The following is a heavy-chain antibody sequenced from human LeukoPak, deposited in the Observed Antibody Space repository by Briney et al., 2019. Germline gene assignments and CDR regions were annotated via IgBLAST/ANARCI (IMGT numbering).Heavy chain of an antibody. V-gene: IGHV4-59*01. CDR2: IYYSGST. D-gene: IGHD3-10*01. CDR3: ARYGSGSPAAYYFDY. J-gene: IGHJ4*02. Sequence: SETLSLTRTVSGGSISSYYWIWIRQPPGKGLEWIGYIYYSGSTNYNPSLKSRVTISVDTSKNQFSLKLSSVTAADTAVYYCARYGSGSPAAYYFDYWGQGTLVTVSS. CDR1: GGSISSYY.